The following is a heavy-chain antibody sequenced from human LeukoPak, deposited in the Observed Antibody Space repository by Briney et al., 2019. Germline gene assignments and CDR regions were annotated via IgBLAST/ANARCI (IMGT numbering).Heavy chain of an antibody. D-gene: IGHD3-10*01. CDR3: ARGPRGDAFDI. CDR1: GGSISSGDYC. CDR2: TYYSGST. V-gene: IGHV4-30-4*01. Sequence: PSQTLSLTCTVSGGSISSGDYCWSWIRQPPGKGLEWIGYTYYSGSTYYNPSLKSRVTISADTSKNQFSLKPSSLTAADTAVQYCARGPRGDAFDIWGQGTKVTVSS. J-gene: IGHJ3*02.